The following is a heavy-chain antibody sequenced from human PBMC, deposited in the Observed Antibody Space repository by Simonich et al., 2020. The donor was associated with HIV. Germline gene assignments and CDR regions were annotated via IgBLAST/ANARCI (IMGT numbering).Heavy chain of an antibody. V-gene: IGHV4-34*01. CDR1: GGSFSGYY. Sequence: QVQLQQWGAGLLKPSETLSLTCAVYGGSFSGYYWSWIRQPSGKGLEWIGESNHSGITNYKSSLNSRATISVDKSKNQFSLKLSSVTAADTAIYYCARRDRELILYFDYWGQGNLVTVSS. J-gene: IGHJ4*02. CDR3: ARRDRELILYFDY. CDR2: SNHSGIT. D-gene: IGHD3-3*01.